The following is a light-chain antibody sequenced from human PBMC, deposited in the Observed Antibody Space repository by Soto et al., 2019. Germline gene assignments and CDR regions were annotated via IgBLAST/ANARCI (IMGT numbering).Light chain of an antibody. Sequence: DIQMTQSPSSLSXSVGDXXXXXXQASQDISNYLNWYQQKPGKASKLLIYDAYNLETGVPSRFSGRGSGTDFTFTISSLQPEDIATYYCQQYDNLFTFGPGTKVDIK. CDR2: DAY. CDR3: QQYDNLFT. V-gene: IGKV1-33*01. J-gene: IGKJ3*01. CDR1: QDISNY.